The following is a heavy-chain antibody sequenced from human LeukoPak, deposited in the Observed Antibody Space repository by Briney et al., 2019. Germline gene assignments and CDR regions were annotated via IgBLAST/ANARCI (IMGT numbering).Heavy chain of an antibody. CDR3: ARGGSGFDY. V-gene: IGHV6-1*01. J-gene: IGHJ4*02. D-gene: IGHD3-10*01. CDR1: LDSVSRNSAA. Sequence: SQTLSLTCVISLDSVSRNSAAWNWNTQSPSRVLEWLGRTYYRSKWYNDYAVSVESRISNTPDTSKNQFSLQLTSVTPEDSAMYYCARGGSGFDYWGQGTLVTVSS. CDR2: TYYRSKWYN.